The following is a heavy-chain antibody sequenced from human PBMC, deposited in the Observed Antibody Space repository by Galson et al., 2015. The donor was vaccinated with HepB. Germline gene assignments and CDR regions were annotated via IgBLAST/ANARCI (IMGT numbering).Heavy chain of an antibody. Sequence: SLRLSCAASGFTFSSYSMNWVRQAPGKGLEWVSSISSSSSYIYYADSVKGRFTISRDNAKNSLYLQMNSLRAEDTAVYYCARDRYYYDSSGLYNWFDPWGQGTLVTVSS. V-gene: IGHV3-21*01. D-gene: IGHD3-22*01. CDR2: ISSSSSYI. CDR3: ARDRYYYDSSGLYNWFDP. J-gene: IGHJ5*02. CDR1: GFTFSSYS.